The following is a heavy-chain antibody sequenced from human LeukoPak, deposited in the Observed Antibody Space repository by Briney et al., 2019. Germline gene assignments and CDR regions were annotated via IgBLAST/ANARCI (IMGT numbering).Heavy chain of an antibody. V-gene: IGHV1-18*01. CDR2: ISAYNGNT. J-gene: IGHJ4*02. CDR3: ARRVRYYYGSGSYYEYYFDY. Sequence: ASVKVSCKASGYTFTSYGISWVRQAPGQGLEWMGWISAYNGNTNYAQKLQGRVTMTTDTSTSTAYMELRSLRSDDTAVYYCARRVRYYYGSGSYYEYYFDYWGQGTLVTVSS. D-gene: IGHD3-10*01. CDR1: GYTFTSYG.